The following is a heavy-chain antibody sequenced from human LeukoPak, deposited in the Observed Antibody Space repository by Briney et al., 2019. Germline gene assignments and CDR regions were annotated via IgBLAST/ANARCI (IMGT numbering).Heavy chain of an antibody. CDR1: GFTFSNYA. D-gene: IGHD3-16*01. J-gene: IGHJ6*02. V-gene: IGHV3-23*01. CDR3: ARNQQLGGHSYYYYGMDV. Sequence: PGGSLRLSCAASGFTFSNYALTWARQAPGKGLEWVSGISGGGVTTYYADSVKGRFTISRDNSKNTLYLQMNSLRADDTAIYYCARNQQLGGHSYYYYGMDVWGQGTTVTVSS. CDR2: ISGGGVTT.